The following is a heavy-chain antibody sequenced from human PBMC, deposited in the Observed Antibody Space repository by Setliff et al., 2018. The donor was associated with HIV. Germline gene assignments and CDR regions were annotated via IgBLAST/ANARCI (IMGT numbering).Heavy chain of an antibody. CDR3: ARMVAGF. V-gene: IGHV3-48*01. CDR2: ISSSSSTI. D-gene: IGHD6-19*01. Sequence: PGGSLRLSCAASGFTFDRYWMHWVRQAPGKGLEWVSYISSSSSTIYYADSVKGRFTISRDNAKNSLYLQMNSLRAEDTAVYYCARMVAGFWGQGTLVTVSS. CDR1: GFTFDRYW. J-gene: IGHJ4*02.